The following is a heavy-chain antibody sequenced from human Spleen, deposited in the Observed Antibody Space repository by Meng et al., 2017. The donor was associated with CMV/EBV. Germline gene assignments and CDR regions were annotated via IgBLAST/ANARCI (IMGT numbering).Heavy chain of an antibody. CDR3: TSIRFNSPRS. D-gene: IGHD1-14*01. CDR1: GFSFDDYG. V-gene: IGHV3-20*04. CDR2: FHWNGGST. Sequence: GESLKISCAASGFSFDDYGMSWVRQAPGKGLEWVAGFHWNGGSTGYADSVKDRFTISRDPAKNSLYLQMNSLRVEDTAIYYCTSIRFNSPRSWGQGTVVTVSS. J-gene: IGHJ4*02.